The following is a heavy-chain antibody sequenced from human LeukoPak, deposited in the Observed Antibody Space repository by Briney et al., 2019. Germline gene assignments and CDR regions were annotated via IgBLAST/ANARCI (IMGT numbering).Heavy chain of an antibody. CDR1: GFTFSSYW. J-gene: IGHJ6*04. CDR2: ISSSGSTI. D-gene: IGHD3-10*02. Sequence: GGSLRPSCAASGFTFSSYWMSWVRQAPGKGLEWVSYISSSGSTIYYADSVKGRFTISRDNAENSLYLQMNSLRAEDTAVYYCAELGITMIGGVWGKGTTVTVSS. V-gene: IGHV3-48*04. CDR3: AELGITMIGGV.